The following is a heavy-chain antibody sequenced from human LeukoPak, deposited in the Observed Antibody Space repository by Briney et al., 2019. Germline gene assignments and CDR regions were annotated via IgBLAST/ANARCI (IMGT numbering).Heavy chain of an antibody. Sequence: GGSLRLSCAASGFTFDDYAMHWVRQAPGKGLEWVSLISWDGGSTYYADSVKGRFTISRDNAKNSLYLQMNSLRAEDTAVYYCARDSKSYYYGSGSYYHFDYWGQGTLVTVSS. CDR2: ISWDGGST. D-gene: IGHD3-10*01. J-gene: IGHJ4*02. V-gene: IGHV3-43D*03. CDR3: ARDSKSYYYGSGSYYHFDY. CDR1: GFTFDDYA.